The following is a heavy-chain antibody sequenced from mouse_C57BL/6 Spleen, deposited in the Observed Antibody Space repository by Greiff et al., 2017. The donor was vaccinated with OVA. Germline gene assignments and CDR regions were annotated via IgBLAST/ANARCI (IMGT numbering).Heavy chain of an antibody. CDR3: ARDYDYDEAWFAY. V-gene: IGHV5-4*01. Sequence: EVHLVESGGGLVKPGGSLKLSCAASGFTFSSYAMSWVRQTPEKRLEWVATISDGGSYTYYPDNVKGRFTISRDNAKNNLYLQMSHLKSEDTAMYYCARDYDYDEAWFAYWGQGTLVTVSA. CDR1: GFTFSSYA. J-gene: IGHJ3*01. D-gene: IGHD2-4*01. CDR2: ISDGGSYT.